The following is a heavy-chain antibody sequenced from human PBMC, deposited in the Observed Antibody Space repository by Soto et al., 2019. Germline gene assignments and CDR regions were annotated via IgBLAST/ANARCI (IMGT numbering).Heavy chain of an antibody. J-gene: IGHJ4*02. CDR1: GGSISSSSYY. CDR2: IYYSGST. CDR3: ARLGWEATDY. D-gene: IGHD1-26*01. Sequence: SETLSLTCTVSGGSISSSSYYWGWIRQPPGKGLEWIGSIYYSGSTYYNPSLKSRVTISVDTSKNQFSLKLGSVTAADTAVYYCARLGWEATDYWGQGTLVTVSS. V-gene: IGHV4-39*01.